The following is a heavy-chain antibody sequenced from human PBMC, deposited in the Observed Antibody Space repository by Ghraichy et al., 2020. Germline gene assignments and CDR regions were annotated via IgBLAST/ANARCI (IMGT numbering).Heavy chain of an antibody. CDR2: INTNNDNA. CDR1: GYTFTSYG. Sequence: ASVKVSCKTSGYTFTSYGISWVRQAPGQGLEWVGWINTNNDNANYAQKFQGRVTMTRDTSASPAYMELRSLRADDTAVYYCARDWDYSWFDPWGQGTLVTVSS. J-gene: IGHJ5*02. D-gene: IGHD1-7*01. CDR3: ARDWDYSWFDP. V-gene: IGHV1-18*01.